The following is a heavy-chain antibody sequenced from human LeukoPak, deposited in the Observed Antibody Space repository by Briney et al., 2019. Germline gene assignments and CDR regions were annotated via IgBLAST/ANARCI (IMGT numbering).Heavy chain of an antibody. CDR3: ARGTIFLDY. D-gene: IGHD3-3*01. V-gene: IGHV4-59*08. CDR2: IYYRGSS. CDR1: GGSISSYY. Sequence: SETLSLTCTVSGGSISSYYWSWVRQPPGKGLEWIGDIYYRGSSDYNPSLKSRVTISLDTSKNQFSLKMNSVTAADTAVYYCARGTIFLDYWGQGTLATVSS. J-gene: IGHJ4*02.